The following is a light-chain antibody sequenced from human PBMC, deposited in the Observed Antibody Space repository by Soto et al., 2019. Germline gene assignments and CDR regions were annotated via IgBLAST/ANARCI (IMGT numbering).Light chain of an antibody. V-gene: IGLV2-23*01. CDR3: CSYAGSRV. J-gene: IGLJ3*02. Sequence: QSVLTQPASVSGSPGQSSTISCTGTSSDVGSYNLVSWYQQHPGKAPKLMLYEGSKRHSGVSNRFSGSKSGNTASLTISGLQAEDEADYYCCSYAGSRVFGGGTKLTVL. CDR2: EGS. CDR1: SSDVGSYNL.